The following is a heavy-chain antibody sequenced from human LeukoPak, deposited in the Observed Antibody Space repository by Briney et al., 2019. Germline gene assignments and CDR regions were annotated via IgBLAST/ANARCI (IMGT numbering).Heavy chain of an antibody. D-gene: IGHD2-2*01. CDR2: IRYDGSNK. CDR3: AKDRLSFRSTSCYFDY. Sequence: GGSLRLSCAASGFTFSSYGMHWVRQAPGKGLEWVAFIRYDGSNKYYADSVKGRFTISRDNSKNTLYLQVNSLRAEDTAVYYCAKDRLSFRSTSCYFDYWGQGTLVTVSS. CDR1: GFTFSSYG. J-gene: IGHJ4*02. V-gene: IGHV3-30*02.